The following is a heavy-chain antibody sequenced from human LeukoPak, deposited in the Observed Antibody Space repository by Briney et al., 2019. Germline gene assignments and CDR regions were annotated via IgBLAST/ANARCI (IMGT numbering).Heavy chain of an antibody. D-gene: IGHD3-22*01. CDR1: GYTLTSNG. J-gene: IGHJ3*02. CDR2: ISAYNGNT. CDR3: ASLKNSYDSSGYLVTDAFDI. V-gene: IGHV1-18*01. Sequence: GASVKVSCKASGYTLTSNGISGVRQAPGQGLEWMGWISAYNGNTNYEQKLQGRATMTTDTSTSTAYMELRSLRSDDTAVYYCASLKNSYDSSGYLVTDAFDIWGQGIMVTVSS.